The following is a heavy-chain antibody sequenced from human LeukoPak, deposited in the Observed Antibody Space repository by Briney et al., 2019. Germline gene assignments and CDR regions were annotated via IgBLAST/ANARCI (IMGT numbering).Heavy chain of an antibody. CDR3: ARDIVVRGVITRYFDY. CDR2: IIPIFGTA. CDR1: GGTFSSYA. J-gene: IGHJ4*02. V-gene: IGHV1-69*13. Sequence: GPPVKVSCKASGGTFSSYAISWVRQAPGQGLEWMGGIIPIFGTANYAQKFQGRVTITADESTSTAYMEQSSLRSEDTAVYYCARDIVVRGVITRYFDYWGQGTLVTVSS. D-gene: IGHD3-10*01.